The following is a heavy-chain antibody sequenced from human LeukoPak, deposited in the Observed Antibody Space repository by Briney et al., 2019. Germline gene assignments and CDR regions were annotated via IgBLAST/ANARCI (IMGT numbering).Heavy chain of an antibody. J-gene: IGHJ4*02. Sequence: GGSLRLSCAASGFTFSTYSMNWVRQAPGKGLEWVSYISSSSSTIYHADSVKGRFTISRDNAKSSLYLQMNSLRAEDTAVYYCARGSTYYDSSGQVPFDYWGQGTLVTVSS. CDR1: GFTFSTYS. CDR3: ARGSTYYDSSGQVPFDY. V-gene: IGHV3-48*01. D-gene: IGHD3-22*01. CDR2: ISSSSSTI.